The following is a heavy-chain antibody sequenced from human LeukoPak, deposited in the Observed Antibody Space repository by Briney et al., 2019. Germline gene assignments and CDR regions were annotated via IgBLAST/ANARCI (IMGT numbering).Heavy chain of an antibody. Sequence: GSLRLSCVASGFKFSDHGMDWVRQAPGKGLEWVAVIAADGGVKQYADSVKGRFTLSRDNSKNTLFVQMDSLSVEDTAVYYCAREATWGQWYFDHWGQGTPVTVSS. D-gene: IGHD6-19*01. CDR3: AREATWGQWYFDH. J-gene: IGHJ4*02. V-gene: IGHV3-30*03. CDR2: IAADGGVK. CDR1: GFKFSDHG.